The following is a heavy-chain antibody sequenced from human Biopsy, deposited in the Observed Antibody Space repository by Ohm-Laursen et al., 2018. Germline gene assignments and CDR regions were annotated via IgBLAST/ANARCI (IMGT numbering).Heavy chain of an antibody. CDR1: GKTFSDYQ. Sequence: TLSLTWAVFGKTFSDYQWSWIRQPPGKGLEWIGQINQAGTTNYNPSLKIRVSISADASKYEFSLRLTSVTAADTAVYLCGNEVHGRDYWGLGAQVTVSS. V-gene: IGHV4-34*08. J-gene: IGHJ4*02. D-gene: IGHD2-15*01. CDR2: INQAGTT. CDR3: GNEVHGRDY.